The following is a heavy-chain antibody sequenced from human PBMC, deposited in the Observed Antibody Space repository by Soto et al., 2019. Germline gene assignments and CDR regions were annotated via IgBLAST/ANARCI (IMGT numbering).Heavy chain of an antibody. CDR2: IFHSGTT. D-gene: IGHD3-10*01. J-gene: IGHJ4*02. CDR1: GYSISSGYQ. Sequence: SDTLSLTCAVSGYSISSGYQWGWIRQPPGKGLECIGNIFHSGTTSSNPSLERLVTVSVDTSKNQISLNLTSVTAADTAIYYCARDFFGNHYFDFWGQGILVTVSS. V-gene: IGHV4-38-2*02. CDR3: ARDFFGNHYFDF.